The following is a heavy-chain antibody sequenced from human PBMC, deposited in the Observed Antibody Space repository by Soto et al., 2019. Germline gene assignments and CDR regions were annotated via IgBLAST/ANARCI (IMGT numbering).Heavy chain of an antibody. CDR3: ARGARGYSGYDCGY. J-gene: IGHJ4*02. Sequence: SVKVSCKASGGTFSSYAISWVRQAPGQGLEWMGGIIPIFGTANYAQKFQGRVTITADKSTSTAYMELSSLRSEDTAVYYCARGARGYSGYDCGYWGQGXLVTVSS. CDR2: IIPIFGTA. V-gene: IGHV1-69*06. D-gene: IGHD5-12*01. CDR1: GGTFSSYA.